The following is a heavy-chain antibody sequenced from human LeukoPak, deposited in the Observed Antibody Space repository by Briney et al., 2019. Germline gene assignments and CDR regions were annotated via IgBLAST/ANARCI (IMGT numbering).Heavy chain of an antibody. V-gene: IGHV3-23*01. CDR2: IFGSGGSP. CDR1: GFTFNSYA. J-gene: IGHJ4*02. CDR3: ANHKDYSASSIHY. Sequence: GGSLRLSCAASGFTFNSYAMYWVRQAPGKGLEWISGIFGSGGSPHYADSVKGRFTISRDNSQEIVYLQLDSLRVEDTAVYYCANHKDYSASSIHYWGQGALVTVSS. D-gene: IGHD4-11*01.